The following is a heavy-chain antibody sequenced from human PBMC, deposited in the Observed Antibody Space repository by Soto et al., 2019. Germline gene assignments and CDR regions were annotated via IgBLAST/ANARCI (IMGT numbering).Heavy chain of an antibody. Sequence: ASVKVSCKASGCTFSTYGMHWVRQAPGQSLEWMGWLNGGTGQTRYSQRFQDRVIITRDTSASTGYMELSSLRSEDTAVYYCARGKGMEENYFYYGLDIWGQGTTVTVSS. D-gene: IGHD1-1*01. CDR1: GCTFSTYG. CDR3: ARGKGMEENYFYYGLDI. CDR2: LNGGTGQT. J-gene: IGHJ6*02. V-gene: IGHV1-3*01.